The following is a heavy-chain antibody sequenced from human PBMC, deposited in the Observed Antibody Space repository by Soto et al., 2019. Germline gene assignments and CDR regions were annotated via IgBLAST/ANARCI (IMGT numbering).Heavy chain of an antibody. V-gene: IGHV3-23*01. CDR3: AKDIFVEGYYYYYMDV. Sequence: GGSLRLSCAASGFTFSSYAMSWVRQAPGKGLEWVSAISGSGGSTYYADSVKGRFTISRDNSKNTLYLQMNSLRAEDTAVYYCAKDIFVEGYYYYYMDVWGKGTTVTVSS. CDR1: GFTFSSYA. CDR2: ISGSGGST. J-gene: IGHJ6*03.